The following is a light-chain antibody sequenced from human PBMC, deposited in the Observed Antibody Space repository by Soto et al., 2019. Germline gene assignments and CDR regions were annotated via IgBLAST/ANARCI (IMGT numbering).Light chain of an antibody. CDR2: VAS. CDR1: RSISNY. CDR3: QDRGYYFS. Sequence: EIVLTHSPATLYLSPWERATLSCRASRSISNYLAWYQQKPGQPPRMLICVASNRATDIPDRFSGSGSGTDFILTSIRQDPEDFAVYHCQDRGYYFSFGQWTRLEIK. J-gene: IGKJ2*01. V-gene: IGKV3-11*01.